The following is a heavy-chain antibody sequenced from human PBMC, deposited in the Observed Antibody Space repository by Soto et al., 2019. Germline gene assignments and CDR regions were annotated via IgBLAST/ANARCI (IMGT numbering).Heavy chain of an antibody. V-gene: IGHV4-59*08. CDR3: ARHVLYSDILTGYENNWYFVL. D-gene: IGHD3-9*01. J-gene: IGHJ2*01. CDR1: GGSISSYY. Sequence: QVQLQESGPGLVKPSETLSLTCTVSGGSISSYYWSWIRQPPGKGLEWIGYIYYSGSTNYNPSLKGRFTISVDTSQNQFSLKLRSVTAADTAVYSCARHVLYSDILTGYENNWYFVLWGRGTLVTVSS. CDR2: IYYSGST.